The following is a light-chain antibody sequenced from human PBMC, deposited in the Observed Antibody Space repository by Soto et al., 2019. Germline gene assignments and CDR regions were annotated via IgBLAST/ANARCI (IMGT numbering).Light chain of an antibody. CDR1: QSVSSSY. Sequence: EIVLTQSPVTLSLSLGERATLSCRASQSVSSSYLAWYQQKPGQAPRLLIYAASSRATGIPDRFSGSGSGTDFTLTISRLEPEDFAVYYCQQYASLPQWTFGQGTKVDIK. J-gene: IGKJ1*01. CDR2: AAS. V-gene: IGKV3-20*01. CDR3: QQYASLPQWT.